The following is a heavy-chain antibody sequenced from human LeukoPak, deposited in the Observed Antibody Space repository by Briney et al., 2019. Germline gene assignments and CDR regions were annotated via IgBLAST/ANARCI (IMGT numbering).Heavy chain of an antibody. J-gene: IGHJ4*02. V-gene: IGHV1-18*01. CDR3: ARVSLGEDILTGYYMFDY. D-gene: IGHD3-9*01. CDR2: ISAYNGNT. Sequence: ASVKVSCKASGYTFISYGISWVRQAPGQGLEWMGWISAYNGNTNYAQKLQGRVTMTTDTSTSTAYMELRSLRSDDTAVYYCARVSLGEDILTGYYMFDYWGQGTLVTVSS. CDR1: GYTFISYG.